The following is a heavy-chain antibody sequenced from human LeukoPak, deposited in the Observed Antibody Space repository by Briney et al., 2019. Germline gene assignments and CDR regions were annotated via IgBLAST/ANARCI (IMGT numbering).Heavy chain of an antibody. V-gene: IGHV3-48*02. CDR2: ISSSSSTI. CDR1: GFTFSSYW. CDR3: ARASFQRWLQLGGD. J-gene: IGHJ4*02. D-gene: IGHD5-24*01. Sequence: PGRSLRLSCAASGFTFSSYWMSWVRQAPGKGLEWVSYISSSSSTIYYADSVKGRFTISRDNAKNSLYLQMNSLRDEDTAVYYCARASFQRWLQLGGDWGQGTLVTVSS.